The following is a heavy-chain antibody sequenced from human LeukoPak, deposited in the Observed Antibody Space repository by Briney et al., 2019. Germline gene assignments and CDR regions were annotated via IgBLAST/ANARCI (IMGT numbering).Heavy chain of an antibody. D-gene: IGHD3-10*01. V-gene: IGHV1-69*13. Sequence: SVKVSCKASGGTFSSYAISWVRQAPGQGLEWMGGIIPIFGTANYAQKLQGRVTITADESTSTAYMELSSLRSEDTAVYYCATPSNPGNAFDIWGQGTMVTVSS. CDR2: IIPIFGTA. CDR3: ATPSNPGNAFDI. J-gene: IGHJ3*02. CDR1: GGTFSSYA.